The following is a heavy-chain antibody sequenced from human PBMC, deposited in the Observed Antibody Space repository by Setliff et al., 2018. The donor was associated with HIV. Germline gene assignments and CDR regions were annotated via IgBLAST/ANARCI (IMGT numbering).Heavy chain of an antibody. J-gene: IGHJ4*02. V-gene: IGHV3-21*04. D-gene: IGHD6-19*01. Sequence: PGGSLRLSCAASGFTFSSCSMNWVRQAPGKGLEWVSYISSSSSYTHYADSVKGRFTISRDNAKNSLYLQMNSLTAEDTAVYYCAMSPYSSGLFDYWGQGTLVTVSS. CDR2: ISSSSSYT. CDR3: AMSPYSSGLFDY. CDR1: GFTFSSCS.